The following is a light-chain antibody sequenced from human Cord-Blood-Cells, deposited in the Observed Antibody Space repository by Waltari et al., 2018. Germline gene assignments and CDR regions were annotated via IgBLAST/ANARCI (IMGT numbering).Light chain of an antibody. V-gene: IGLV2-23*01. CDR2: EGS. Sequence: GQSITISCTGTSSDVGSYNLDSWYQQHPGKAPKLMIYEGSKRPSGVSNRFSGSKSGNTASLTISGLQAEDEADYYCCSYAGSSTVVFGGGTKLTVL. J-gene: IGLJ2*01. CDR3: CSYAGSSTVV. CDR1: SSDVGSYNL.